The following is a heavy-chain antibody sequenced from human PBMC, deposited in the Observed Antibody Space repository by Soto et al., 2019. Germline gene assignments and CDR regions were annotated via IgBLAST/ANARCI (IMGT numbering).Heavy chain of an antibody. CDR1: GFTFSSYG. CDR3: ARDQVYAILGIDY. V-gene: IGHV3-33*01. CDR2: IWYDGSNK. Sequence: GGSLRLSCAASGFTFSSYGMHWVRQAPGKGLEWVAVIWYDGSNKYYADSVKGRFTISRDNSKNTLYLQMNSLRAEDTAVYYCARDQVYAILGIDYWGQGTLVTVSS. D-gene: IGHD2-8*01. J-gene: IGHJ4*02.